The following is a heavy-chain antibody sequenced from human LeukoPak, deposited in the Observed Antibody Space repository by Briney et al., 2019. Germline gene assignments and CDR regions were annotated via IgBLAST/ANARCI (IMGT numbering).Heavy chain of an antibody. V-gene: IGHV3-21*01. Sequence: RGSLRLSCAASGFTFSSYSMNWVRQAPGKGLEWVSSISSSSSYIYYADSVKGRFTISRDNAKNSLYLQMNSLRAEDTAVYYCAREAWIQLWLVDYWGQGTRVTVSS. CDR1: GFTFSSYS. D-gene: IGHD5-18*01. J-gene: IGHJ4*02. CDR3: AREAWIQLWLVDY. CDR2: ISSSSSYI.